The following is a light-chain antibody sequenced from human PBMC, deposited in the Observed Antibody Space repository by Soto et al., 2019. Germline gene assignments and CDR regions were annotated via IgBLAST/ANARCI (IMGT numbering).Light chain of an antibody. Sequence: ENVLTQSPGTQSLSPGESVTLSCRASQSVSRGNLAWYQQKPGQAPRLLIYGGAIRATGIPDRFSGSGSGTDFTLTISTLQPEDFATYCCQEILSTPYTFGQETKLEIK. V-gene: IGKV3-20*01. J-gene: IGKJ2*01. CDR3: QEILSTPYT. CDR2: GGA. CDR1: QSVSRGN.